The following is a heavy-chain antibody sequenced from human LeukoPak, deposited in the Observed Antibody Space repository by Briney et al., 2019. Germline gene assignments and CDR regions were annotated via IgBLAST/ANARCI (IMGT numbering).Heavy chain of an antibody. V-gene: IGHV3-15*01. Sequence: PGGSLRLSCAASGFTFSKAWMSWVRQAPGRGLEWVGRIKSKTDGGTTDYAAPVNGRFTISRDGSKNTLFLQMNSLKTEDTAVYYCTTPKYSGYDFYFWGQGTLVTVSS. J-gene: IGHJ4*02. CDR1: GFTFSKAW. CDR2: IKSKTDGGTT. D-gene: IGHD5-12*01. CDR3: TTPKYSGYDFYF.